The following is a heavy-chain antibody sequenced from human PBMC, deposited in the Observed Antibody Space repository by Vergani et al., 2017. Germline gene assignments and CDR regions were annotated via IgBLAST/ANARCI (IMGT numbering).Heavy chain of an antibody. V-gene: IGHV1-46*01. Sequence: QVQLVQSGAEVKKPGASVKVSCKASGYTFTSYYMHWVRQAPGQGLEWMGIINPSGGSTSYAQKFKGRVTMTRDTSTSTVYMELSSLRSEDTAVYYCARDKLVDTRGPSQEGGHDYWGQGTLVTVSS. CDR1: GYTFTSYY. D-gene: IGHD5-18*01. CDR2: INPSGGST. CDR3: ARDKLVDTRGPSQEGGHDY. J-gene: IGHJ4*02.